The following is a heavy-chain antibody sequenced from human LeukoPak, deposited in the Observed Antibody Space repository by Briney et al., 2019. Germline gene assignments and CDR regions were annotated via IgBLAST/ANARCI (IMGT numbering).Heavy chain of an antibody. CDR3: AGAKRGYSGYGDY. V-gene: IGHV4-59*02. CDR1: GGSVSSSY. D-gene: IGHD5-12*01. CDR2: IYYSGST. Sequence: SETLSLTCTVSGGSVSSSYWSWIRQPPGKGLEWIGYIYYSGSTNYNPSLKSRVTISVDTSKNQFSLKLTSVTAADTAVYYCAGAKRGYSGYGDYWGQGTLVTVSS. J-gene: IGHJ4*02.